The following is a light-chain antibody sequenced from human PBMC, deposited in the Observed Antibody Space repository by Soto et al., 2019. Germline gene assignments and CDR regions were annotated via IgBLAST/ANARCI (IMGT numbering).Light chain of an antibody. V-gene: IGLV1-44*01. CDR2: SNN. CDR3: AAWDGSLSGVL. CDR1: RSNIGSNT. J-gene: IGLJ7*01. Sequence: QSVLTQPPSASGTPGQRVTISCSGSRSNIGSNTVNSYQQLPGTAPKVLIYSNNQRPPGVPDRFSGARSGTSASLLISGRQSEDEADYYCAAWDGSLSGVLFGGGTQLTVL.